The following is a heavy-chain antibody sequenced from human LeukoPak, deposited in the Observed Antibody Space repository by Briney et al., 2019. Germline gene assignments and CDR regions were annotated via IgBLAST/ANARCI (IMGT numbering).Heavy chain of an antibody. V-gene: IGHV3-13*01. CDR2: IGTAGDT. Sequence: PGGSLRLSCAASGFTFSSYDMHWVRQATGKGLEWVSAIGTAGDTYYPGFVKGRFTISRENAKNSLYLQMNSLRAGDTAVYYCARSTGIAVAGALYYYYGMDVWGQGTTVTVSS. CDR1: GFTFSSYD. CDR3: ARSTGIAVAGALYYYYGMDV. D-gene: IGHD6-19*01. J-gene: IGHJ6*02.